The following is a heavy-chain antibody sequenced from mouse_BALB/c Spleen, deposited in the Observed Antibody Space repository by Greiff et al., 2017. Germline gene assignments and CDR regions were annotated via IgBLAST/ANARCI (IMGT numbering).Heavy chain of an antibody. J-gene: IGHJ4*01. CDR2: ISSGGSYT. CDR1: GFTFSSYA. CDR3: ARDDFSMDY. Sequence: DVMLVESGGGLVKPGGSLKLSCAASGFTFSSYAMSWVRQSPEKRLEWVAEISSGGSYTYYPDTVTGRFTISRDNAKNTLYLEMSSLRSEDTAMYYCARDDFSMDYWGQGTSVTVSS. V-gene: IGHV5-9-4*01.